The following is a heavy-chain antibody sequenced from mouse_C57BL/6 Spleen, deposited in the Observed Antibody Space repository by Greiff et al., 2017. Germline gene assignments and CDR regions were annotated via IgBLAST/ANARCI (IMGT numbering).Heavy chain of an antibody. CDR1: GYAFSSYW. J-gene: IGHJ1*03. V-gene: IGHV1-80*01. D-gene: IGHD1-1*01. CDR2: IYPGDGDT. Sequence: VKVVESGAELVKPGASVKISCKASGYAFSSYWMNWVKQRPGKGLEWIGQIYPGDGDTNYNGKFKGKATLTADKSSSTAYMQLSSLTSEDSAVYFCARQGSSYGYFDVWGTGTTVIVSS. CDR3: ARQGSSYGYFDV.